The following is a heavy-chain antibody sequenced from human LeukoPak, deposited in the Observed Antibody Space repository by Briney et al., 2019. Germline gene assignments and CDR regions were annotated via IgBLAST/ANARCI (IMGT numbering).Heavy chain of an antibody. CDR3: ARAGYYTLFDY. CDR1: GGSFSGYY. D-gene: IGHD3-3*01. J-gene: IGHJ4*02. CDR2: INDSGST. V-gene: IGHV4-34*01. Sequence: SETLSLTCAVYGGSFSGYYWSWIRQPPGKGLEGTGEINDSGSTNYNPSLKSRVTISVDTSKNQFSLKLSSVTAADTAVYYCARAGYYTLFDYWGQGTLVTVSS.